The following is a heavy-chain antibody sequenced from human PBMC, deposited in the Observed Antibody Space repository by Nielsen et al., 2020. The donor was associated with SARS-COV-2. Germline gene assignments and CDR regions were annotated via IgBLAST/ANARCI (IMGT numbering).Heavy chain of an antibody. J-gene: IGHJ3*02. CDR2: IYYTGGT. D-gene: IGHD1-26*01. CDR3: ATAVGATSSHDAFDI. CDR1: GGSIRNYY. Sequence: SETLSLTCTVSGGSIRNYYWTWIRQPPGKGLEWIGYIYYTGGTNYNPSLKSRVTMSVDTSKNQFSLKLRSVTAADTAVYFCATAVGATSSHDAFDIWGQGTLVTVSS. V-gene: IGHV4-59*08.